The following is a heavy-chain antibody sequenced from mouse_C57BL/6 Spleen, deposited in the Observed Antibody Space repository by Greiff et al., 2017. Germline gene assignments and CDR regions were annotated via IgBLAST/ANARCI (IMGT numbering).Heavy chain of an antibody. D-gene: IGHD2-10*02. CDR1: GYTFTSYW. V-gene: IGHV1-55*01. CDR2: IYPGSGST. J-gene: IGHJ2*01. CDR3: ARWSYGLDY. Sequence: VQLQQPRAERVKPGASVKMCCKASGYTFTSYWITGVKQRPGQGLEWIGDIYPGSGSTNYNEKFKSKATLTVDTSSSTAYMQLSSLSSEDSAVYYRARWSYGLDYWAQGTTLTVSS.